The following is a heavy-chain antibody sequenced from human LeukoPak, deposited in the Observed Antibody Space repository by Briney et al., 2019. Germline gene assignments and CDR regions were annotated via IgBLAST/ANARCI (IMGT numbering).Heavy chain of an antibody. CDR1: GFTFSHYE. V-gene: IGHV3-48*03. CDR2: ISSSGRTT. J-gene: IGHJ4*02. Sequence: GGSLRLSCAVSGFTFSHYEMNWVRQAPGKGLEWLAYISSSGRTTYYADSVRGRFTISRDNAKNSLYLQMNSLRAEDTAVYYCAKIASSSSQPYWGQGTLVSVSS. CDR3: AKIASSSSQPY. D-gene: IGHD6-13*01.